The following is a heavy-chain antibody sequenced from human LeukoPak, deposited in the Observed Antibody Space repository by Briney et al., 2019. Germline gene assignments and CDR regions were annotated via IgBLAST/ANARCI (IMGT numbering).Heavy chain of an antibody. D-gene: IGHD3-10*01. CDR2: ISGSGGST. V-gene: IGHV3-23*01. CDR1: GFTFSSYA. Sequence: GGSLRLSCAASGFTFSSYAMSWVRQAPGKGLEWVSAISGSGGSTYYADSVKGRFTISRDNSKNTLYLQMNSLRAEDTAVYYCAKDGITMVRGVVIYYYYYMDVWGKGTTVTISS. CDR3: AKDGITMVRGVVIYYYYYMDV. J-gene: IGHJ6*03.